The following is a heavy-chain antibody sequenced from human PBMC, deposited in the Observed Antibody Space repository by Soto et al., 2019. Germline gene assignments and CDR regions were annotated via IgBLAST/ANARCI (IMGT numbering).Heavy chain of an antibody. CDR1: GGTFSSYA. J-gene: IGHJ6*02. CDR3: ASEQQLGYYGMDV. Sequence: QVQLVQSGAEVKKPGSSVKVSWKASGGTFSSYAISWVRRARGQGLEWMGGIIPIFGTANYAQKFQGRGTITADESTSTAYMELSSLRSEDTAVYYCASEQQLGYYGMDVWGQGTTVTVSS. D-gene: IGHD6-13*01. CDR2: IIPIFGTA. V-gene: IGHV1-69*12.